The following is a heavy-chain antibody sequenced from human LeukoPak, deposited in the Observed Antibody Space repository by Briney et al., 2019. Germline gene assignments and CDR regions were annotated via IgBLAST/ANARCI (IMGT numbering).Heavy chain of an antibody. CDR3: ARVRDGDYVDH. Sequence: GGSLRLSCAASGFTFSNYWMSWVRQAPGKGLEWVANIEQDRSEKYYVDSVKGRFSISRDNAKNSLYLQMNSLRAEDTAVYYCARVRDGDYVDHWGQGTLVTASS. V-gene: IGHV3-7*02. CDR1: GFTFSNYW. D-gene: IGHD4-17*01. CDR2: IEQDRSEK. J-gene: IGHJ4*02.